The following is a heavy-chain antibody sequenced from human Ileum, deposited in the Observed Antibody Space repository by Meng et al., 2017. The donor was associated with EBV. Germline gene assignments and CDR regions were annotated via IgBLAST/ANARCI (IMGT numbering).Heavy chain of an antibody. J-gene: IGHJ4*02. CDR3: ARNSESGSYIDY. D-gene: IGHD1-26*01. CDR2: IYYSGTN. CDR1: GYSISTTNW. Sequence: HEQRQGCGPGLVSPPDTLSLSCAGSGYSISTTNWWGWIRQPPGKGLEWIGHIYYSGTNYNNPSLKSRVTMSIDPSKNQFSLKLSSVNAVDTAVYYCARNSESGSYIDYWGLGTLVTVSS. V-gene: IGHV4-28*01.